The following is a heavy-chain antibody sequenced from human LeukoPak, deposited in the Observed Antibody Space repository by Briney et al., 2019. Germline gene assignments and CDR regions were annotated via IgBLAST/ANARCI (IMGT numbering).Heavy chain of an antibody. CDR3: ARGRQDYDFWSGYYQWDFDY. J-gene: IGHJ4*02. CDR1: GYTFTSYD. D-gene: IGHD3-3*01. CDR2: MNPNSGNT. Sequence: ASVKVSCKASGYTFTSYDINWVRQATGQGLEWMGWMNPNSGNTGYAQKFQGRVTITRNTSISTAYMELSSLRSEDTAVYYCARGRQDYDFWSGYYQWDFDYWGQGTLVTVSS. V-gene: IGHV1-8*03.